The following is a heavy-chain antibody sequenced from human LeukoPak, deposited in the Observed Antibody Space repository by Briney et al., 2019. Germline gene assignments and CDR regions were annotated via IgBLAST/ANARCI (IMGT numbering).Heavy chain of an antibody. CDR1: GFTFSSYA. J-gene: IGHJ4*02. V-gene: IGHV3-48*04. Sequence: GGSLRLSCAASGFTFSSYAMNWVRQAPGKGLEWVSYISSSSSTIYYADSVKGRFTISRDNAKNSLYLQMDSLRAEDTAVYYCARGQDYVWGSYRYTGLYYFDYWGQGTLVTVSS. D-gene: IGHD3-16*02. CDR3: ARGQDYVWGSYRYTGLYYFDY. CDR2: ISSSSSTI.